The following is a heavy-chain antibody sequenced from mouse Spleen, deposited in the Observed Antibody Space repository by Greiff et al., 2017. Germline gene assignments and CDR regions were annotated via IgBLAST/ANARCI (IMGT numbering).Heavy chain of an antibody. CDR3: ARERSLSSGYPFDY. CDR1: GFTFSSYY. D-gene: IGHD3-1*01. Sequence: EVKLVESGGGLVKLGGSLKLSCAASGFTFSSYYMSWVRQTPEKRLEWVATISSGGGSTYYPDSVKGRFTISRDNAKNTLYLQMSSLNSEDTAVYYCARERSLSSGYPFDYWGQGTTLTVSS. CDR2: ISSGGGST. V-gene: IGHV5-6-4*01. J-gene: IGHJ2*01.